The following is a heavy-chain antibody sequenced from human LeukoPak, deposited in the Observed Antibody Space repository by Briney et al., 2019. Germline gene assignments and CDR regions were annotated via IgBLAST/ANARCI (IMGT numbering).Heavy chain of an antibody. CDR3: ARVRSSGYDEVPLDY. Sequence: ASVKVSCKASGYTFTGYYMHWVRQAPGQGLELMGWINPNSGGTNYAQKFQGRVTMTRDTSISTAYMELSRLRSDDTAVYYCARVRSSGYDEVPLDYWGQGTLVTVSS. CDR2: INPNSGGT. D-gene: IGHD5-12*01. J-gene: IGHJ4*02. V-gene: IGHV1-2*02. CDR1: GYTFTGYY.